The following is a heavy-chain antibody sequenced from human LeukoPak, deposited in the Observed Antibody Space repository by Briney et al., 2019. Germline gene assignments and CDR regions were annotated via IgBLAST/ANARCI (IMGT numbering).Heavy chain of an antibody. V-gene: IGHV4-34*01. CDR1: GGSFSGYY. J-gene: IGHJ2*01. CDR3: ARAWYFDL. CDR2: INHSGST. Sequence: SETLSLTCAVCGGSFSGYYWSWIRQPPGKGLEWIGEINHSGSTNYNLSLKSRVTISVDTSKNQFSLKLSSVTAADTAVYYCARAWYFDLWGRGTLVTVSS.